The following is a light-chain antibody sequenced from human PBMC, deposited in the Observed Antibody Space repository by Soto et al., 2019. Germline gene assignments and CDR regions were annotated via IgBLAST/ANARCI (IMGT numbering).Light chain of an antibody. V-gene: IGLV2-14*01. CDR3: NSYTTSSTWV. CDR1: SSDVGGYNY. Sequence: QSALTQPASVSGSPGQSITISCTGTSSDVGGYNYVSWYQQHPGKAPKLMIYEVINRPSGVSNRFSGSKSGNTASLTISGLQAEDEADYYCNSYTTSSTWVFGGGTKLTVL. CDR2: EVI. J-gene: IGLJ3*02.